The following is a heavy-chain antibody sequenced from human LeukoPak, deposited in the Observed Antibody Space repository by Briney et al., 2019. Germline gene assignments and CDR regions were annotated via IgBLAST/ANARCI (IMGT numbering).Heavy chain of an antibody. CDR3: ARAERVGDYGY. J-gene: IGHJ4*02. V-gene: IGHV3-21*01. CDR1: GFTFSSYS. D-gene: IGHD4-17*01. CDR2: ISSSSYI. Sequence: KPGGSLRLSCAASGFTFSSYSMNWVRQAPGKGLEWVSSISSSSYIYYADSVKGRFTISRDNAKNSLYLQMNSLRAEDTAVYYCARAERVGDYGYWGQGTLVTVSS.